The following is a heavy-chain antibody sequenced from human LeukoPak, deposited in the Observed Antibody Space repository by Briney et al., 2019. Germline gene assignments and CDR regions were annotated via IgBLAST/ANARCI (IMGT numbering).Heavy chain of an antibody. CDR3: ARDVHCSGGSCYHYGMDV. Sequence: ASVKVPCKASGYTFTSYYMHWVRQAPGQGLEWMGIINPSGGSTSYAQKFQGRVTMTRDTSTSTVYMELSSLRSEDTAVYYCARDVHCSGGSCYHYGMDVWGKGTTVTVSS. CDR1: GYTFTSYY. V-gene: IGHV1-46*01. D-gene: IGHD2-15*01. J-gene: IGHJ6*04. CDR2: INPSGGST.